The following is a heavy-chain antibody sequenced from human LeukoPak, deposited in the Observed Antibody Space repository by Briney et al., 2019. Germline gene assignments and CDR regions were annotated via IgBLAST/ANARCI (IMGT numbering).Heavy chain of an antibody. CDR3: ARDYTGYFP. CDR2: IKTDGSEK. Sequence: GGSLRLSCEASGFTFSSYWMSWVRQAPGKGLEWVANIKTDGSEKYYVDSVKGRFTISRDNAKNSLYLQVNSLRAEDTAVYYCARDYTGYFPWGQGTLVIVSS. D-gene: IGHD3-9*01. V-gene: IGHV3-7*03. CDR1: GFTFSSYW. J-gene: IGHJ5*02.